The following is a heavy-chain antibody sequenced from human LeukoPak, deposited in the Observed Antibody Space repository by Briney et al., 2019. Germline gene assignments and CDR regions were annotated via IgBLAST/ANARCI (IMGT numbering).Heavy chain of an antibody. D-gene: IGHD2-2*01. CDR3: VRAAPGDCSSTSCSLFDN. CDR1: GFTFNNYA. Sequence: GGSLRLSCAGSGFTFNNYAMSWVRRAPRRGLEWVSTIMIGGDGKHYADSVKGRFTISRDRSESTLYLQMNGLRAEDTAVYYCVRAAPGDCSSTSCSLFDNWSQGTLVTVSS. CDR2: IMIGGDGK. J-gene: IGHJ4*02. V-gene: IGHV3-23*01.